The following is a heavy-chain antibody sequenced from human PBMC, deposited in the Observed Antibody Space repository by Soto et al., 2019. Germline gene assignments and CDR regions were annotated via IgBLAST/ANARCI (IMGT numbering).Heavy chain of an antibody. CDR3: ARVPYYYDSSGYYSLGGFDY. Sequence: SETLSVTCTVAGGTISGYDGSWIRQPPGKGLEWIGYIYYSGSTNYNPSLKSRVTISVDTSKNQFSLKLSSVTAADTAVYYCARVPYYYDSSGYYSLGGFDYWGQGTLVTVSS. CDR1: GGTISGYD. V-gene: IGHV4-59*01. J-gene: IGHJ4*02. CDR2: IYYSGST. D-gene: IGHD3-22*01.